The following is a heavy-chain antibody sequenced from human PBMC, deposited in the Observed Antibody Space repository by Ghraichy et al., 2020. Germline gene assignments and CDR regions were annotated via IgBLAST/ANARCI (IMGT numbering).Heavy chain of an antibody. CDR3: ATGFSSSWYG. CDR2: IKSKTDGGTT. Sequence: GGSLRLSCAASGFTSGFTFSNAWMTWVRQAPGKGLEWVGRIKSKTDGGTTDYAAPVKGRFTISRDDSRDMVYLQMNSLKTEDTAVYYCATGFSSSWYGWGQGTLVTVSS. V-gene: IGHV3-15*01. D-gene: IGHD6-13*01. J-gene: IGHJ4*02. CDR1: GFTFSNAW.